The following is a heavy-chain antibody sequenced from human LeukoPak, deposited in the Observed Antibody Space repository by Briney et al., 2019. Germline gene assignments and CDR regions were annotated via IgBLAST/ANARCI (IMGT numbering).Heavy chain of an antibody. D-gene: IGHD6-13*01. V-gene: IGHV3-20*04. CDR3: ARGEAAAGNGIDY. Sequence: GGSLRLSCAASGFIFDDYGMNWVRHAPGKGLEWVSDINWNGGNTVYADSVKGRFTISRDNAKNSLYLQMNSLRAEDTAFYYCARGEAAAGNGIDYWGQGTLVTVSS. CDR1: GFIFDDYG. CDR2: INWNGGNT. J-gene: IGHJ4*02.